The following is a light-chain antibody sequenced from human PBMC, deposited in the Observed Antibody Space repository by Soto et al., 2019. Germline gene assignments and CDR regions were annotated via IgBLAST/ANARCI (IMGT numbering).Light chain of an antibody. CDR1: RSDVGGYNF. Sequence: QSVLTQPRSVSGSPGQSVTISCTGTRSDVGGYNFVSWYQQHPGKAPKLMIYDVSKRPSGVPDRFSGSKSGNTASLTISGLQAEDEADYYCCSYAGSYTWVFGTGTKVTVL. CDR3: CSYAGSYTWV. CDR2: DVS. V-gene: IGLV2-11*01. J-gene: IGLJ1*01.